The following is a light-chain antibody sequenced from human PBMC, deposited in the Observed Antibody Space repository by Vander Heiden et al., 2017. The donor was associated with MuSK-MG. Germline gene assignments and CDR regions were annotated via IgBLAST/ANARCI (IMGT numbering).Light chain of an antibody. CDR2: YKSDSDK. V-gene: IGLV5-45*02. CDR3: MIWHSSAWV. J-gene: IGLJ3*02. Sequence: QAVLTQPSSLSASPGASASLTCTLSSGINVGTYRIYWYQQKPGSPPQYLLRYKSDSDKQQGSGVPSRFSGSKDASANAGILLISGLQSEDVADYYCMIWHSSAWVFGGGTKLTVL. CDR1: SGINVGTYR.